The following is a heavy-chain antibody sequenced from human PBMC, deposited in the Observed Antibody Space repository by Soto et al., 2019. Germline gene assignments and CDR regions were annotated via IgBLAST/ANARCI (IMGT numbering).Heavy chain of an antibody. CDR3: AREGTAMVRYYYYGMDV. CDR2: IIPIFGTA. V-gene: IGHV1-69*13. Sequence: SVKVSCKASGGTFSSYAISWVRQAPGQGLEWMGGIIPIFGTANYAQKFQGRVTITADESTSTAYMELSSLRSEDTAVYYCAREGTAMVRYYYYGMDVWGQGTTVTV. J-gene: IGHJ6*02. D-gene: IGHD5-18*01. CDR1: GGTFSSYA.